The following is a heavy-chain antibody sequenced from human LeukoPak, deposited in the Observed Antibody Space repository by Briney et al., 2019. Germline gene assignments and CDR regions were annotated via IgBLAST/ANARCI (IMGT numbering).Heavy chain of an antibody. CDR2: ISRSSSYI. V-gene: IGHV3-21*01. Sequence: NPGGSLRLSCAAFGFTFSSYSLNWVRQAPGKGLEWVSSISRSSSYIYYADSVNGRFTISRDNAKNSLYLQMNSLRAEDTAVYYCARDLRDSSSWYWYYYYMDVWGKGTTVTVSS. CDR1: GFTFSSYS. J-gene: IGHJ6*03. D-gene: IGHD6-13*01. CDR3: ARDLRDSSSWYWYYYYMDV.